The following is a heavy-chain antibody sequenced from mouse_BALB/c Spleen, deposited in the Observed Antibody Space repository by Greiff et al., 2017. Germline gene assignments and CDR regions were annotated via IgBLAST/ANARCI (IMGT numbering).Heavy chain of an antibody. CDR3: ARHYRYDGQYFDY. CDR2: INPSNGRT. Sequence: QVQLQQPGAELVKPGASVKLSCKASGYTFTSYWMHWVKQRPGQGLEWIGEINPSNGRTNYNEKFKSKATLTVDKSSSTAYMQLSSLTSEDSAVYYCARHYRYDGQYFDYWGQGTTLTVSS. V-gene: IGHV1S81*02. D-gene: IGHD2-14*01. CDR1: GYTFTSYW. J-gene: IGHJ2*01.